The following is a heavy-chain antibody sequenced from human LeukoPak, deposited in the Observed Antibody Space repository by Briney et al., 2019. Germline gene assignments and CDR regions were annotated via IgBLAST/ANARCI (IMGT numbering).Heavy chain of an antibody. CDR1: GGSISSGGYY. Sequence: SQTLSLTCTVSGGSISSGGYYWSWIRQHPGKGLEWIGYIYYSGSTYYNPSLKSRVTISVDTSKNQFSLKLSSVTAADTAVYYCARLYSSSSCFDYWGQGTLVTVSS. CDR2: IYYSGST. D-gene: IGHD6-6*01. CDR3: ARLYSSSSCFDY. J-gene: IGHJ4*02. V-gene: IGHV4-31*03.